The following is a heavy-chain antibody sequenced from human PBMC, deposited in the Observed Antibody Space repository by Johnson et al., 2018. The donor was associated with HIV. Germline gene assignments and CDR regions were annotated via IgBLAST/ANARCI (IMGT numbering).Heavy chain of an antibody. CDR3: ARGAFLKVYVSDDAFDI. J-gene: IGHJ3*02. CDR1: RFTFSNYA. CDR2: ISYDGSNK. V-gene: IGHV3-30*03. D-gene: IGHD2-8*01. Sequence: QVQLVESGGGVVQPGKSLRLSCSASRFTFSNYAMNWVRQAPGKGLAWMAIISYDGSNKNYADSVKGRFTISRDNSKNTLYLQLNNLRAEDTAVYYCARGAFLKVYVSDDAFDIWGQGTMVTVSS.